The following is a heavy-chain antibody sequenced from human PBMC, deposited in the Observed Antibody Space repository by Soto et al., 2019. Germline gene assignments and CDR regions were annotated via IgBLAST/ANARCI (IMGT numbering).Heavy chain of an antibody. V-gene: IGHV3-30-3*01. CDR1: GFTFSSYA. CDR2: ISYDGSNK. CDR3: ARSSAWLVSGVVVY. D-gene: IGHD6-19*01. J-gene: IGHJ4*02. Sequence: QVPLVESGGGVVQPGRSLRLSCAASGFTFSSYAMHWVRQAPGKGLEWVAVISYDGSNKYYADSVKGRFTISRDNSKNTLYLQMNSLRAEDTAVYYCARSSAWLVSGVVVYWGQGTLVTVSS.